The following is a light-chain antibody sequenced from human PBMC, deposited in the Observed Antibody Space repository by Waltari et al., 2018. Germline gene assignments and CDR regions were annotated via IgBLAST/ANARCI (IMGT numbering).Light chain of an antibody. CDR1: QIISNNY. CDR3: QQFGGSPKYT. CDR2: GIS. J-gene: IGKJ2*01. Sequence: EIVLTPSPGTLSLSPGERATLSCRASQIISNNYLAWYQAKPGQAPRPLIYGISHRATGIPDRFSGGGSGTDFTLTISRLEPEDFAVYYCQQFGGSPKYTFGQGTKLEIK. V-gene: IGKV3-20*01.